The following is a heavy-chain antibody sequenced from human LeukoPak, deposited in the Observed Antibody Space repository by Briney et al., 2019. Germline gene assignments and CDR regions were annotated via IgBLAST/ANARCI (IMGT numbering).Heavy chain of an antibody. D-gene: IGHD4-11*01. CDR3: AHRNSDYRAFDI. CDR1: GFSLRTGGMD. Sequence: SGPTLLQPTQTLTLTCNFSGFSLRTGGMDVGWFRQPPVKALEWLSLIDWHDDMRYSPSLKSRLTITKDTSKNQVVLTMTNMDPVDTATYYCAHRNSDYRAFDIWGQGTMVTVSS. CDR2: IDWHDDM. J-gene: IGHJ3*02. V-gene: IGHV2-5*01.